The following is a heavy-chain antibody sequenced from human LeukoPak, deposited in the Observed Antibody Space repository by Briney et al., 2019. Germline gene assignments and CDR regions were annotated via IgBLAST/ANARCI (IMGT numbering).Heavy chain of an antibody. CDR3: ARELGDYGNNWFDP. D-gene: IGHD4-17*01. V-gene: IGHV3-53*04. CDR2: IYSGGST. J-gene: IGHJ5*02. CDR1: GFTVSSNY. Sequence: GGSLRLSCAASGFTVSSNYMSWVRQAPGKGLEWVSVIYSGGSTYYADSVKGRFTISRHNSKNKLYLQMNSLRAEDTAVYYCARELGDYGNNWFDPWGQGTLVTVSS.